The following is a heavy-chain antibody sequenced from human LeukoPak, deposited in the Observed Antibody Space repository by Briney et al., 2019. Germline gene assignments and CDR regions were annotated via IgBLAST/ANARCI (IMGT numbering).Heavy chain of an antibody. CDR3: ARGSYYGSGSDFDY. Sequence: SETLSLTCTVSGGSISSGSYYWSWIRQPAGKGLEWIGRIYTSGSTNYNPSLKSRVTISVDTSKNQFSLKLSSVTAADTAVYYCARGSYYGSGSDFDYWGQGTLVTVSS. CDR1: GGSISSGSYY. V-gene: IGHV4-61*02. D-gene: IGHD3-10*01. CDR2: IYTSGST. J-gene: IGHJ4*02.